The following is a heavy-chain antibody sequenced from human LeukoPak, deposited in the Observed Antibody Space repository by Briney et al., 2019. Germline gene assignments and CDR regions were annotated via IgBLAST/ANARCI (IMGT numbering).Heavy chain of an antibody. V-gene: IGHV3-73*01. D-gene: IGHD3-16*01. CDR3: TTLYYVWGSERPDY. CDR2: IRNKGYSHAT. Sequence: GGSLKLSCAASGFNFSGSAMHWVRQASGKGLEWVGRIRNKGYSHATTYGASVKGRFSISRDDSNNMTYLQMNSLKTEDTAVYYCTTLYYVWGSERPDYWGQGTLVIVSS. J-gene: IGHJ4*02. CDR1: GFNFSGSA.